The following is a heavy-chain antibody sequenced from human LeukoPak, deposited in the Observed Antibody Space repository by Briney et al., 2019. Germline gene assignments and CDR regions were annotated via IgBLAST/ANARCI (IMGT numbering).Heavy chain of an antibody. Sequence: GGSLRLSCAASGFTFSSYAMSWVRQAPGKGLEWVSAISGSGGSTYYADSVKGRFTISRDKSKNTLYLQMNSLRAEDTAVYYCTRRYNYDSSGYYYVRDAFDIWGQGTMVTVSS. V-gene: IGHV3-23*01. CDR2: ISGSGGST. CDR3: TRRYNYDSSGYYYVRDAFDI. D-gene: IGHD3-22*01. CDR1: GFTFSSYA. J-gene: IGHJ3*02.